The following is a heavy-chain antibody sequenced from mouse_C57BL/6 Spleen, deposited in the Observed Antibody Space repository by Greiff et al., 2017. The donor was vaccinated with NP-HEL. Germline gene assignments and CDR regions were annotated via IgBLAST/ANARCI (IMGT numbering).Heavy chain of an antibody. J-gene: IGHJ1*03. CDR1: GYTFTDYN. Sequence: EVQLQQSGPELVKPGASVKIPCKASGYTFTDYNMAWVRQSPGKSLEWIGDINPNIGGTIYNEKFKGTVTLTVDKSSSTAYMELRSLTSEDNAVYYGARVHYYGSSYDWYFDVWGTGTTVTVSS. CDR3: ARVHYYGSSYDWYFDV. CDR2: INPNIGGT. V-gene: IGHV1-18*01. D-gene: IGHD1-1*01.